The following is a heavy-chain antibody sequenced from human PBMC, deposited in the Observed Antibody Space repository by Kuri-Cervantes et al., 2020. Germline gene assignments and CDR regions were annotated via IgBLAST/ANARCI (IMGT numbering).Heavy chain of an antibody. CDR1: GFTVSSNY. CDR2: IHSGGST. CDR3: AKDVGPTITGTKFDP. D-gene: IGHD1-20*01. J-gene: IGHJ5*02. V-gene: IGHV3-53*01. Sequence: LSLTCAASGFTVSSNYMSWVRQAPGKGLEWVSVIHSGGSTYYGHSVKGRFTISRDNSKNTLYLQMNSLRAEDTAVYYCAKDVGPTITGTKFDPWGQGTLVTVSS.